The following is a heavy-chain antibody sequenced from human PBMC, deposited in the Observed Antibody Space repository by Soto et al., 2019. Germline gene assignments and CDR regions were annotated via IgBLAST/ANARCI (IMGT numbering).Heavy chain of an antibody. CDR1: GYSYSGYV. Sequence: GASVNVYCKASGYSYSGYVINWLRQATGKGLEWMGWMNPNSGNTGYAQKFQGRVTMTRNTSISTAYMELSSLRSEDTAVYYCARAGLEWLLGYYYYGMDVWGQGTTVTVSS. J-gene: IGHJ6*02. CDR2: MNPNSGNT. D-gene: IGHD3-3*01. V-gene: IGHV1-8*01. CDR3: ARAGLEWLLGYYYYGMDV.